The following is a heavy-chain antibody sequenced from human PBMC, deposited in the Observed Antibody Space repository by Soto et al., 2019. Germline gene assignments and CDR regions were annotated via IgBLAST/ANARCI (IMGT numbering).Heavy chain of an antibody. J-gene: IGHJ5*02. CDR2: IIPILGIA. CDR3: AKDCSGGSCYSGDP. CDR1: GXTFGSYT. V-gene: IGHV1-69*02. D-gene: IGHD2-15*01. Sequence: SVKVSCKASGXTFGSYTISWGRQAPGQGLEWMGRIIPILGIANYAQKFQGRVTITADKSTSTAYMELSSLRSEDTAVYYCAKDCSGGSCYSGDPWGQGTLVTVSS.